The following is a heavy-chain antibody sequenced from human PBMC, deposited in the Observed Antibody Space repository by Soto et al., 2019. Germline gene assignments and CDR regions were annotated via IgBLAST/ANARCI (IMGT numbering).Heavy chain of an antibody. D-gene: IGHD4-17*01. CDR2: IIPIFGSA. Sequence: SVKVSCKASGGTFSSYAISWVRQAPGQGLEWMGGIIPIFGSANYAQKFQGRVTITADESTSTAYMELSSLRSEDTAVYYCARDLRPTVVTGAYGMDVWGQGTTVTVSS. V-gene: IGHV1-69*13. CDR1: GGTFSSYA. CDR3: ARDLRPTVVTGAYGMDV. J-gene: IGHJ6*02.